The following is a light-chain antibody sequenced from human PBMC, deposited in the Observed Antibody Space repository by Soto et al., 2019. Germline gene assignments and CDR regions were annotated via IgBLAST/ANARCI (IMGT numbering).Light chain of an antibody. Sequence: AIRMTQSPSSFSASTGDRVTITCRASQGISSYLAWYQQKPGKAPKLLIYAAYTLQSGVPSRLSGSGSGTDFTLTISCLQSEDFATSYCQQYYSYPITFGQGTRLEIK. CDR3: QQYYSYPIT. V-gene: IGKV1-8*01. CDR1: QGISSY. J-gene: IGKJ5*01. CDR2: AAY.